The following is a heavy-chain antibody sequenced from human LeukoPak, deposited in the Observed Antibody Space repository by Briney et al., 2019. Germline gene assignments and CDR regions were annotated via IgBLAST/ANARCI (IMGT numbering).Heavy chain of an antibody. CDR2: TYYRSKWYN. Sequence: SQTLSLTCAISGDSVSSNSAAWNWITQSPSRDLEWLGRTYYRSKWYNDYAVSVKSRITINPDTSKNQFSLQLNSVTPEDTAVYYCAGDRPIVVVVAANYYYYYYGMDVWGKGTTVTVSS. J-gene: IGHJ6*04. CDR3: AGDRPIVVVVAANYYYYYYGMDV. V-gene: IGHV6-1*01. CDR1: GDSVSSNSAA. D-gene: IGHD2-15*01.